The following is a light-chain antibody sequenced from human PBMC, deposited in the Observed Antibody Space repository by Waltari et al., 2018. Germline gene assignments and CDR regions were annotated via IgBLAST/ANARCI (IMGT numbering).Light chain of an antibody. J-gene: IGLJ2*01. CDR3: FSYAGSTTLA. V-gene: IGLV2-23*02. CDR2: DVS. Sequence: QSALTQPASVSGSPGQSITISCTGTSNDIGCYNFISWFQQHPGRAPKLMIYDVSERPSGVSNRFSGSKSGNTASLTISGLQAEDEADYYCFSYAGSTTLAFGGGTRVTVL. CDR1: SNDIGCYNF.